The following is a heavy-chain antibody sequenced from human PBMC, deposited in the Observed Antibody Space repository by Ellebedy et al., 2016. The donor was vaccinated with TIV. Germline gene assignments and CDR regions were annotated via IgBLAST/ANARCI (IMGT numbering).Heavy chain of an antibody. J-gene: IGHJ6*02. Sequence: ASVKVSCXASNYSFTSYGVAWVRQVPGQGLEWVGWISTYNDDINYAQKFQGRVTLTTDTSTDTAYMELRSLRSDDTAVYYCGRDACGAFGVCVGGTWGGMDVWGQGTTVTVSS. CDR3: GRDACGAFGVCVGGTWGGMDV. D-gene: IGHD2-15*01. V-gene: IGHV1-18*01. CDR2: ISTYNDDI. CDR1: NYSFTSYG.